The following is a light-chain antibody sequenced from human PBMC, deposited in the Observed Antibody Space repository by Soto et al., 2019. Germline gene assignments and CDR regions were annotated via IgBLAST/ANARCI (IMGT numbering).Light chain of an antibody. J-gene: IGKJ1*01. V-gene: IGKV3-20*01. CDR1: QSVSSDY. CDR2: GAS. CDR3: QQYGSSSWT. Sequence: EIVLTQSRGTLSLSPGERATLSCRASQSVSSDYLAWYQQKPGQAPSLLIYGASSRAACTPDRFSGSGSVTDFTLTISRLEPEDFAVYYCQQYGSSSWTFGQGTNVEIK.